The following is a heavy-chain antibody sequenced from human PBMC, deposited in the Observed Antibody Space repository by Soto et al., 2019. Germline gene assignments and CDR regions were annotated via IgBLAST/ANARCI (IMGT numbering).Heavy chain of an antibody. V-gene: IGHV3-33*01. D-gene: IGHD3-22*01. J-gene: IGHJ4*02. CDR1: GFSFSRYG. CDR2: ISYDGTNK. Sequence: QVQLVESGGGVVQPGRSLRLSCAAAGFSFSRYGMHWVRQAPGKGLEWVAIISYDGTNKHYADSVKGRFTISRDNSKKAMYVQVNSLRAEDTAVYYGARGDSLPGYWGQVTLVTVSS. CDR3: ARGDSLPGY.